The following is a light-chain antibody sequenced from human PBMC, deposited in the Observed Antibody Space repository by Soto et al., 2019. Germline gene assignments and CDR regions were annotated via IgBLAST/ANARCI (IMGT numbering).Light chain of an antibody. CDR2: DVS. V-gene: IGLV2-14*01. CDR3: SSCRTSTTLVV. CDR1: NSDIGGYNY. J-gene: IGLJ2*01. Sequence: SVLTQPASVSGSPGQSITISCTGTNSDIGGYNYVSWYQQHPGKAPKLMIYDVSYRPSGVSHRFSGSKSGNTASLTISGLQAEDEADYYCSSCRTSTTLVVFGGGTKLTVL.